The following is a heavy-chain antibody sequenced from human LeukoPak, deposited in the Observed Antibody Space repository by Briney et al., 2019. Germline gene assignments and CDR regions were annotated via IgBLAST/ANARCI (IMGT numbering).Heavy chain of an antibody. CDR3: ARGLAAADLNWFDP. D-gene: IGHD6-13*01. V-gene: IGHV4-34*01. Sequence: SETLSLTCAVYGGSFRGYYWSWIRQPPGKGLEWIGEINHSGSTNYNPSLKSRVTISVDTSKNQFSLKLSSVTAADTAVYYCARGLAAADLNWFDPWGQGTLVTVSS. J-gene: IGHJ5*02. CDR2: INHSGST. CDR1: GGSFRGYY.